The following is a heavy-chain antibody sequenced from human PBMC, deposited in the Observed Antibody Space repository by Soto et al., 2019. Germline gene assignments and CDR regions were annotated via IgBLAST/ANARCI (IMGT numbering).Heavy chain of an antibody. D-gene: IGHD3-10*01. CDR2: IYYSGET. CDR1: GDSISRYY. Sequence: QVQLQESGPGLVKPSETLSLTCTVSGDSISRYYWSWIRLSPGKGLEWIGYIYYSGETNYNTSVKSRVTISVDRTKNKFSLKLSSVTAADTAVYYCARDQGGEVLKGSCMDVWGQGTTVTVSS. V-gene: IGHV4-59*01. J-gene: IGHJ6*02. CDR3: ARDQGGEVLKGSCMDV.